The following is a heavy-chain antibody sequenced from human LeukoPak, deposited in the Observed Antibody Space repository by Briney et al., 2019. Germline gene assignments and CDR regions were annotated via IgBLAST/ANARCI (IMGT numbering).Heavy chain of an antibody. D-gene: IGHD3-10*01. CDR2: ISGSGGST. J-gene: IGHJ4*02. CDR3: YYYGSGSYYLDDY. CDR1: GFTFSSYA. Sequence: GGSLRLSCAASGFTFSSYAMSWVRQAPGKGLEWVSAISGSGGSTYYADSVKGRFTISRDSSKNTLYLQMNSLRAEDTAVYYPYYYGSGSYYLDDYWGQGTLVTVSS. V-gene: IGHV3-23*01.